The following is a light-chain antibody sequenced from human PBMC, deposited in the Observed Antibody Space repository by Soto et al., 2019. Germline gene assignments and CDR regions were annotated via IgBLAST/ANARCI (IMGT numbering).Light chain of an antibody. J-gene: IGKJ1*01. CDR3: HQRGSWPRGT. CDR1: QAVNSDY. Sequence: EIVLTQSPGTLSLSPGETATLSCRASQAVNSDYLAWFQQRPGQAPRLLIFATSRRATDIPDRFSGSGSGTDFTLAIRRLEPEDFAVYYCHQRGSWPRGTFGQGTKVDIK. CDR2: ATS. V-gene: IGKV3D-20*02.